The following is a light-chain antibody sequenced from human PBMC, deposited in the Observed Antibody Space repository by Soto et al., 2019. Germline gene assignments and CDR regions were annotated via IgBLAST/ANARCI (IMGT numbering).Light chain of an antibody. CDR2: GGS. CDR3: CSYAGGRTYV. V-gene: IGLV2-23*01. J-gene: IGLJ1*01. Sequence: QSALTQPASVSGSPGQSITISCIGTNSDVGGHTLVSWYQQHPGKAPRPLIYGGSERPSGVSERFSGSKSGNTASLTISGLQAEDAADYYCCSYAGGRTYVFGTGTKVTVL. CDR1: NSDVGGHTL.